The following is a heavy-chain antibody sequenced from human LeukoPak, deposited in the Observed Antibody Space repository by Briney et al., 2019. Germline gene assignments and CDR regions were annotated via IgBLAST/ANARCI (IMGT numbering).Heavy chain of an antibody. V-gene: IGHV1-18*01. CDR2: ISAYNGNT. J-gene: IGHJ4*02. CDR3: AREGLLWFGETHQNYHFGY. Sequence: ASVKVSCKASGYTFTSYGISWVRQAPGQGLEWMGWISAYNGNTNYAQKLQGRVTMTTDTSTSTAYMELRSLRSDDTAVYYCAREGLLWFGETHQNYHFGYWGQGTLVTVSS. D-gene: IGHD3-10*01. CDR1: GYTFTSYG.